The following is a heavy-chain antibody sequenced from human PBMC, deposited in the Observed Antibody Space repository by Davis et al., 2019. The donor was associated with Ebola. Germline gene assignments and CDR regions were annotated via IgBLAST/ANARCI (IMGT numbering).Heavy chain of an antibody. Sequence: GGSLRLSCAASGFTFSSYAMHWVRQAPGKGLEWVSAISGSGHSTYYADSVKGRFTISRDNSKNTLYLQMNSLRAEDTAVYYCAKDRRDYGDYFDYWGQGSLVTVSS. CDR3: AKDRRDYGDYFDY. J-gene: IGHJ4*02. CDR2: ISGSGHST. D-gene: IGHD4-17*01. CDR1: GFTFSSYA. V-gene: IGHV3-23*01.